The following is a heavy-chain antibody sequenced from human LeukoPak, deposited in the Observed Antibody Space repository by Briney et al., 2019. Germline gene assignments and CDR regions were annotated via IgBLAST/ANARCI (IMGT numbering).Heavy chain of an antibody. CDR3: AAASLNYYDSSGYKTTDAFDI. D-gene: IGHD3-22*01. J-gene: IGHJ3*02. CDR2: IVVGSGNT. Sequence: TSVKVSCKASGFTFTSSAMQWVRQARGQRLEWIGWIVVGSGNTNYAQRFQERVTITRDMSTSTAYMELSSLRSEDTAVYYCAAASLNYYDSSGYKTTDAFDIWGQGTMVTVSS. CDR1: GFTFTSSA. V-gene: IGHV1-58*02.